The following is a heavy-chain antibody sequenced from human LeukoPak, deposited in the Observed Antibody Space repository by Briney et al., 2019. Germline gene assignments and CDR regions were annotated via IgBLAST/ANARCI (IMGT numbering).Heavy chain of an antibody. V-gene: IGHV3-23*01. J-gene: IGHJ4*02. CDR1: GFTFSNYA. Sequence: DPGGSLRLSCTASGFTFSNYAMSWVRQAPGKGLEWVSTISGSDGSTYYADSVKGLFTISRDNSKNTLYLQMNSLRVEDTAIYYCAKGRGYCTGGSCYSDYWGQGTLVTVSS. CDR3: AKGRGYCTGGSCYSDY. CDR2: ISGSDGST. D-gene: IGHD2-15*01.